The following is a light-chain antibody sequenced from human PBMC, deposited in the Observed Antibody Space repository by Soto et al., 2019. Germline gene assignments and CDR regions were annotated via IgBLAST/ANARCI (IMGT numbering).Light chain of an antibody. CDR1: QTVFNNY. CDR3: QQYGGSPLVT. CDR2: DTS. Sequence: EVVLTQSPGTLSLSPGERATLSCRASQTVFNNYLAWYQQRPGQSPRLLIYDTSTRATGVPDRFSASGSGTDFTRTISSLEPEDFAVYYCQQYGGSPLVTFGGGTKVEIK. V-gene: IGKV3-20*01. J-gene: IGKJ4*01.